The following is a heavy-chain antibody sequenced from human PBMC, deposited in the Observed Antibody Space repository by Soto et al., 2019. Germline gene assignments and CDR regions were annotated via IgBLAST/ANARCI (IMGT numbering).Heavy chain of an antibody. V-gene: IGHV3-23*01. CDR1: GFTFSSYA. CDR2: ISGSGGST. J-gene: IGHJ5*02. D-gene: IGHD6-13*01. CDR3: AKDSAVEQQLDDNWFDP. Sequence: GGSLRLSCAASGFTFSSYAMSWVRRAPGKGLEWVSAISGSGGSTYYADSVKGRFTISRDNSKNTLYLQMNSLRAEDTAVYYCAKDSAVEQQLDDNWFDPWGQGT.